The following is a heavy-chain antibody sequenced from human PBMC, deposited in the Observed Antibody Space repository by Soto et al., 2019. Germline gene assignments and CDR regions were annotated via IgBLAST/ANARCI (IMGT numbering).Heavy chain of an antibody. V-gene: IGHV1-18*04. Sequence: GASVKVSCKASGYTFTSYGISWVRQAPGQGLEWMGWISAYNGNTNYAQKLQGRVTMTTDTSTSTAYMELRSLRSDDTAVYYCARSRPWAPRYDFWSGYYGGVPDLSMDVWGQGTTVTVSS. CDR3: ARSRPWAPRYDFWSGYYGGVPDLSMDV. CDR2: ISAYNGNT. CDR1: GYTFTSYG. J-gene: IGHJ6*02. D-gene: IGHD3-3*01.